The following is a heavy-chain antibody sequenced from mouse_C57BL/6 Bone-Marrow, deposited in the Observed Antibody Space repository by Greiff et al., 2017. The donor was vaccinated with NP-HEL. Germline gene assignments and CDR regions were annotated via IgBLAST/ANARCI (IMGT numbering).Heavy chain of an antibody. J-gene: IGHJ3*01. CDR2: IDPANGNT. Sequence: EVQGVESVAELVRPGASVKLSCTASGFNIKNTYMHWVKQRPEQGLEWIGRIDPANGNTKYVPKFQGKATITADTSSNTAYLQLSSLTSEDTAIYYCARSGTAQATWFAYWGQGTLVTVSA. D-gene: IGHD3-2*02. CDR3: ARSGTAQATWFAY. CDR1: GFNIKNTY. V-gene: IGHV14-3*01.